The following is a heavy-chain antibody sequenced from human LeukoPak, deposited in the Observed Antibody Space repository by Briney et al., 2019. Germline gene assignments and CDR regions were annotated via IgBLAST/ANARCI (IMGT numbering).Heavy chain of an antibody. CDR1: GYTFTSYG. J-gene: IGHJ3*02. V-gene: IGHV1-18*01. Sequence: ASVRVSCKASGYTFTSYGISWVRQAPGQGLEWMGWISAYNGNTNYAQKLQGRVTMTTDTSTSTAYMELRSLRSDDTAVYYCARDHRGWDAFDIWGQGTMVTVSS. CDR2: ISAYNGNT. CDR3: ARDHRGWDAFDI. D-gene: IGHD6-19*01.